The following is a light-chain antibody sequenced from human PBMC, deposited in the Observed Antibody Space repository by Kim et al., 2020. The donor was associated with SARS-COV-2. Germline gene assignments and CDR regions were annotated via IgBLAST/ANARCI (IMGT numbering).Light chain of an antibody. CDR1: QRISTW. Sequence: SASVGDRVTITGRASQRISTWVGWYQQKPGKAPNLLIYAASSLHSGVPSRFSGGGSGTDFNLTISTLQPEDFATYYCQHTNSFPLTFGGGTKLEIK. CDR2: AAS. V-gene: IGKV1D-12*01. J-gene: IGKJ4*01. CDR3: QHTNSFPLT.